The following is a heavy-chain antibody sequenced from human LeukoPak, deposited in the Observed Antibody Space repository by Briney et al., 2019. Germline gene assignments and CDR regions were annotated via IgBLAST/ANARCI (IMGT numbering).Heavy chain of an antibody. CDR3: ARGRLRFGY. Sequence: PSETLSLTCAVYGGSFSDYYWSWIRQPPGKGLEWIGEINHSGSTNYNPSLKSRVTISVDTSKNQFSLKLSSVTAADTAVYYCARGRLRFGYWGQGTLVTVSS. J-gene: IGHJ4*02. CDR1: GGSFSDYY. V-gene: IGHV4-34*01. D-gene: IGHD3-3*01. CDR2: INHSGST.